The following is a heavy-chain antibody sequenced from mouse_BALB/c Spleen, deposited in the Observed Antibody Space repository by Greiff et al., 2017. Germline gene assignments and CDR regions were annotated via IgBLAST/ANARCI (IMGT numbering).Heavy chain of an antibody. J-gene: IGHJ4*01. CDR2: IDTSDSYT. CDR3: ARWDTLYAMDY. V-gene: IGHV1-69*02. CDR1: GYTFTSYW. D-gene: IGHD3-3*01. Sequence: QVQLQQPGAELVKPGASVKLSCKASGYTFTSYWMHWVKQRPGQGLEWIGAIDTSDSYTSYNQKFKGKATLTVDESSSTAYMQLSSLTSEDSAVYYCARWDTLYAMDYWGQGTSVTVSS.